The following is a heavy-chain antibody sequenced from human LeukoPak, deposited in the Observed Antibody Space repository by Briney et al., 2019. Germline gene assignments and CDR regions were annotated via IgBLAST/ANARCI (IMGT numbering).Heavy chain of an antibody. J-gene: IGHJ4*02. D-gene: IGHD3-9*01. Sequence: GGSLRLSCAAPGFTLSSYAMHWVRQAPGKGLEYVSATSSNGGSTYYANSVKGRFTISRDNSKNTLYLQMGSLRAEDMAVYYCARGELYDILTGLFDYWGQGTLVTVSS. CDR2: TSSNGGST. CDR3: ARGELYDILTGLFDY. CDR1: GFTLSSYA. V-gene: IGHV3-64*01.